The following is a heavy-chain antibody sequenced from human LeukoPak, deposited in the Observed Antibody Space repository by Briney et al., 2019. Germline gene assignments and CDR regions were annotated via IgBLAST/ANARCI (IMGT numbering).Heavy chain of an antibody. J-gene: IGHJ4*02. CDR2: ISSSGTTI. Sequence: QPGGSLRLSCAASGLSVSTYEMNWVRQAPGKGLECVSYISSSGTTISYADSVEGRFTISRDNAKNSLYLEMNSLRVEDTAVYYCARGRPEFFGSGTYLNDWGQGTLVTVSS. V-gene: IGHV3-48*03. CDR1: GLSVSTYE. D-gene: IGHD3-10*01. CDR3: ARGRPEFFGSGTYLND.